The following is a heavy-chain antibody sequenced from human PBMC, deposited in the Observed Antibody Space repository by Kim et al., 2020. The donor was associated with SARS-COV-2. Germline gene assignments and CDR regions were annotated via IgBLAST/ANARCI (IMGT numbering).Heavy chain of an antibody. CDR1: GFTFSDYY. Sequence: GGSLRLSCAASGFTFSDYYMSWIRQAPGKGLEWVSYISSSSSYTNYADSVKGRFTISRDNAKNSLYLQMSSLRAEDTAVYYCARVGYDYVWGRYRDYYYYYGMDVWGQGTTVTVSS. D-gene: IGHD3-16*02. CDR2: ISSSSSYT. V-gene: IGHV3-11*05. J-gene: IGHJ6*02. CDR3: ARVGYDYVWGRYRDYYYYYGMDV.